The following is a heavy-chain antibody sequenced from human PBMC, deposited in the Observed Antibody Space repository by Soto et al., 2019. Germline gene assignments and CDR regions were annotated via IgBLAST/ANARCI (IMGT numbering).Heavy chain of an antibody. J-gene: IGHJ4*02. Sequence: SLRLSCAASGFTFDDYAMHWVRQAPGKGLEWVSGISWNSGGTVYADSVKGRFTISRDNAKNSLYLQMNTLRAEDTAFYYCAKDYAPFTTVVTSFGIDYWGQGTLVTVSS. CDR2: ISWNSGGT. CDR1: GFTFDDYA. D-gene: IGHD4-17*01. V-gene: IGHV3-9*01. CDR3: AKDYAPFTTVVTSFGIDY.